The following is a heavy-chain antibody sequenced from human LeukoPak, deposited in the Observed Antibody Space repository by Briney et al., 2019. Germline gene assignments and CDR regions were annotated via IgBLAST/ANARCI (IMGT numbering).Heavy chain of an antibody. V-gene: IGHV1-24*01. Sequence: ASVKVSCKVSGYTLTELSVHWVRQAPGKGLEWMGGFDPEDGETIYAQKFQGRVTMTEDTSTDTAYMELSSLRSEDTAVYYCATVKVNRFLEWSPVDYWGQGALVTVSS. CDR3: ATVKVNRFLEWSPVDY. CDR1: GYTLTELS. CDR2: FDPEDGET. J-gene: IGHJ4*02. D-gene: IGHD3-3*01.